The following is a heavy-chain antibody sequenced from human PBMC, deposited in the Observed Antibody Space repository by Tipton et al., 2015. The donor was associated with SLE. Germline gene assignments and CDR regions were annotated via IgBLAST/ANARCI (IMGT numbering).Heavy chain of an antibody. J-gene: IGHJ4*02. V-gene: IGHV4-31*03. CDR2: ISFSGTT. CDR3: ARVFSPQAVAGPSDY. CDR1: GVSVMNRDYY. D-gene: IGHD6-19*01. Sequence: LRLSCSVSGVSVMNRDYYWTWIRQHPEKGLEWIGYISFSGTTHYNPSLKSRISMSVDTSQNQFSRRLSSVTAADTAVYYCARVFSPQAVAGPSDYWCQGTLVSVSS.